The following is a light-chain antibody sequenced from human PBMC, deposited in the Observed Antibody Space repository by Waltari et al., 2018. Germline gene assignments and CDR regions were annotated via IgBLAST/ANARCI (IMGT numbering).Light chain of an antibody. CDR3: QQYSTQPMT. J-gene: IGKJ5*01. CDR2: KAF. V-gene: IGKV1-5*03. CDR1: QSISSW. Sequence: DIQMTQSPSTLSASVGDRVTITCRASQSISSWLAWYQQKPGKAPKLLISKAFTLESRVPSRFSGSGSGTEMTLTISSLQPDDFAIYYCQQYSTQPMTFGQGTRLENK.